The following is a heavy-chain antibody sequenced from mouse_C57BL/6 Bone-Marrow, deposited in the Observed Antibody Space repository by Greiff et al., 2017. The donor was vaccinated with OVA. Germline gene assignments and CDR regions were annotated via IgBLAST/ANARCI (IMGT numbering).Heavy chain of an antibody. CDR3: ARRGITTAYYFDY. CDR2: IYPYNGVS. D-gene: IGHD1-1*01. CDR1: GYSFTGYY. Sequence: EVQGVESGPELVKPGASVKISCKASGYSFTGYYMHWVKQSHGNILDWIGYIYPYNGVSSYNQKFKGKATLTVDKSSSTAYMELRSLTSEDSAVYYCARRGITTAYYFDYWGQGTTLTVSS. V-gene: IGHV1-31*01. J-gene: IGHJ2*01.